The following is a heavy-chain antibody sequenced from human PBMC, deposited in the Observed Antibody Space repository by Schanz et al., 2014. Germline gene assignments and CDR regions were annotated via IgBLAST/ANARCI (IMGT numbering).Heavy chain of an antibody. CDR2: IGNGGVTI. J-gene: IGHJ5*02. CDR1: GFPFSDYF. D-gene: IGHD3-10*01. V-gene: IGHV3-11*04. CDR3: ARPALWFGDNCFDP. Sequence: VQLVDSGGGLVKPGGSLRLSCTASGFPFSDYFMAWIRQPPGRGLEWVSYIGNGGVTIYYADSVKGRFTISRDNSKNSLYLQMNSLRAEDTAVYYCARPALWFGDNCFDPWGQGTLVTVSS.